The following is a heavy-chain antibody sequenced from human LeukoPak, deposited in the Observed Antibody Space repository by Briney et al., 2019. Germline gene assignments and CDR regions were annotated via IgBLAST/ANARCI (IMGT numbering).Heavy chain of an antibody. Sequence: ASVKVSCKASGGTFSSYAISWVRQAPGQGLEWMGGIIPIFGTANYAQKFQGRVTITADKSTSTAYMELSSLRSEDTAVYYCAGAAGPRYCSSTSCRNDYYYGMDVWGKGTTVTVSS. CDR2: IIPIFGTA. CDR1: GGTFSSYA. CDR3: AGAAGPRYCSSTSCRNDYYYGMDV. D-gene: IGHD2-2*01. V-gene: IGHV1-69*06. J-gene: IGHJ6*04.